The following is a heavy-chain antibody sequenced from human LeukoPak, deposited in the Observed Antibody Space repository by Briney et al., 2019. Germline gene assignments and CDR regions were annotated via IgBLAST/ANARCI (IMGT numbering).Heavy chain of an antibody. J-gene: IGHJ6*04. CDR1: GFTFISYE. V-gene: IGHV3-48*03. CDR2: ISSSGSTI. CDR3: AELGITMIGGV. Sequence: GGSLSLSCAASGFTFISYEMNWVRQAPGQGLEWVSYISSSGSTIYDADPVKGRFTISRDNAKNSLYLQMNSLRAEDTAVYYCAELGITMIGGVWGKGTTVTISS. D-gene: IGHD3-10*02.